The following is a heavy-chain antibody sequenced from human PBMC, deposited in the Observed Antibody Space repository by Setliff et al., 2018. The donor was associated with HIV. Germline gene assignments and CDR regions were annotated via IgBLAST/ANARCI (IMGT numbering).Heavy chain of an antibody. J-gene: IGHJ6*02. D-gene: IGHD3-10*01. CDR2: INPNNGGT. Sequence: ASVKVSCKASGYTFTGYYMHWVRQAPGQGLEWMGWINPNNGGTNYAQKFQGRVTMTRDTSISTAYMELSRLRSDDTAVYYCAQTIRGEYYYYGMDVWGQGTTVTVSS. CDR1: GYTFTGYY. CDR3: AQTIRGEYYYYGMDV. V-gene: IGHV1-2*02.